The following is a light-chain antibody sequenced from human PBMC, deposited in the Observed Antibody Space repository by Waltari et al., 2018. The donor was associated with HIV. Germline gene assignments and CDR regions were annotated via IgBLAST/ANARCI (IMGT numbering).Light chain of an antibody. CDR3: QSTDQDGTWV. V-gene: IGLV3-25*03. J-gene: IGLJ3*02. CDR1: DLPKKY. Sequence: SYELTQTPSVSVSPGQTARISCSRGDLPKKYSSWYGQKPGQAPVLIIYKDIERQSEIPERISGSRSGTGVTLTISDVQAEDEGDYYCQSTDQDGTWVFGGGTKLTVL. CDR2: KDI.